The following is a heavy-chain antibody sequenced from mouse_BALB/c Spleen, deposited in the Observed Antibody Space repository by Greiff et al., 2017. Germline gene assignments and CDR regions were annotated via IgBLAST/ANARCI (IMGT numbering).Heavy chain of an antibody. J-gene: IGHJ3*01. D-gene: IGHD2-1*01. V-gene: IGHV3-2*02. CDR1: GYSITSDYA. Sequence: EVKLQESGPGLVKPSQSLSLTCTVTGYSITSDYAWNWIRQFPGNKLEWMGYISYSGSTSYNPSLKSRISITRDTSKNQFFLQLNSVTTEDTATYYCARGGNYVTWFAYWGQGTLVTVSA. CDR2: ISYSGST. CDR3: ARGGNYVTWFAY.